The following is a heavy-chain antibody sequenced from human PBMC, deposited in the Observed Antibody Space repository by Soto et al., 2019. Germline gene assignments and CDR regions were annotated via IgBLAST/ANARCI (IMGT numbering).Heavy chain of an antibody. V-gene: IGHV4-34*01. CDR1: GGSFSGYY. D-gene: IGHD3-10*01. CDR2: INHSGST. J-gene: IGHJ4*02. Sequence: QVQLQQWGAGLLKPSETLSLTCAVYGGSFSGYYWSWIRQPPGKGLEWIGEINHSGSTNYNPSIKSRVTISVDTSKNQFSLKLSSVTAADTAVYYCAIVVKVRGAAYWGQGTLVTVSS. CDR3: AIVVKVRGAAY.